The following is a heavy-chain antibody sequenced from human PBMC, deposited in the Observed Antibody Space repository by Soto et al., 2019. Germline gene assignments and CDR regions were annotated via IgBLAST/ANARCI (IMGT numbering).Heavy chain of an antibody. CDR3: ARSVGWGSHLGELSSPHAFDI. Sequence: SETLSLTCTVSGGSISSYYWSWIRQPPGKGLEWIGYIYYSGSTNYNPSLKSRVTISVDTSKNQFSLKLSSVTAADTAVYYCARSVGWGSHLGELSSPHAFDIWGQGTMVTVSS. CDR1: GGSISSYY. V-gene: IGHV4-59*01. D-gene: IGHD3-16*02. CDR2: IYYSGST. J-gene: IGHJ3*02.